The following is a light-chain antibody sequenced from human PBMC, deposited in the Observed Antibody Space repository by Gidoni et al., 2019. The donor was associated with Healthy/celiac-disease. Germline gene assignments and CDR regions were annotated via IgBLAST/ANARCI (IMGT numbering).Light chain of an antibody. V-gene: IGKV3-11*01. CDR1: QSVSSY. J-gene: IGKJ1*01. CDR2: DAS. Sequence: EIVLTQSPATLSLSPGERATLSCRASQSVSSYLAWYQQKPGQAPRLLIYDASNRATGIPARFSGSWSGTDFTLTISSLEPEDFAVYYCQQRSNWPPWTFGQETKVEIK. CDR3: QQRSNWPPWT.